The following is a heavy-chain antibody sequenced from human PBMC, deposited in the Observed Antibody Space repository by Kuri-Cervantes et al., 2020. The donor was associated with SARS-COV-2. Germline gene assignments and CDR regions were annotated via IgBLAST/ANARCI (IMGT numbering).Heavy chain of an antibody. J-gene: IGHJ4*02. CDR1: GGSISSSSYY. CDR2: IYYSGST. CDR3: ARQGPTRRTYYFDY. D-gene: IGHD2-8*01. V-gene: IGHV4-39*01. Sequence: ESLKISCTVSGGSISSSSYYWGWIRQPPGKGLEWIGSIYYSGSTYYNPSLKSRVTISVDTSKNQFSLKLSSVTAADTAVYYCARQGPTRRTYYFDYWGQGTLVTVSS.